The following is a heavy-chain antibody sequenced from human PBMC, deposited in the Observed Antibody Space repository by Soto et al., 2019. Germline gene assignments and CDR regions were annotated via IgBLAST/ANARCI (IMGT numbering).Heavy chain of an antibody. J-gene: IGHJ4*02. CDR3: ARTSIAVVYYFDY. CDR1: GGCMSSGGYY. Sequence: ILSLTCTVAGGCMSSGGYYWSWIRQHPGKGLEWIGYIYYSGTTYYNPSLKSRVTISVDTSKNQFYLKLSSVTAADTAVYYWARTSIAVVYYFDYWGQGTLVTVSS. D-gene: IGHD6-19*01. V-gene: IGHV4-31*03. CDR2: IYYSGTT.